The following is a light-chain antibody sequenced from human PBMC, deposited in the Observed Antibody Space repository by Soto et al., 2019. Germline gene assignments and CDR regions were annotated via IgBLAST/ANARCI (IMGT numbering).Light chain of an antibody. J-gene: IGKJ5*01. CDR3: QQSYGVPIT. Sequence: DLQMNQYPSSLSASVGDRVTLTCRASQSLGSYLNWYKQKEGKAPEXXSYAVSTLQSGVPSRFSGSGSGTDFTLTISSLQPEDFATYYCQQSYGVPITFGQGTRLEIK. CDR2: AVS. V-gene: IGKV1-39*01. CDR1: QSLGSY.